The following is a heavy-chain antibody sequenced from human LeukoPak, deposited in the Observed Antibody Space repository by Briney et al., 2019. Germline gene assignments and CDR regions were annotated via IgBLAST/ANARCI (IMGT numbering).Heavy chain of an antibody. J-gene: IGHJ6*03. CDR2: IYYSGST. CDR3: ARTRPCRLVGDYMDV. CDR1: GGSTNSYY. Sequence: SETLSLTCTVSGGSTNSYYWSAIAEPPEKGVEGSGYIYYSGSTNYTPSLKSRVTISVHTSNNQFSLKLSSVTAADTAVYYCARTRPCRLVGDYMDVWGKGTTVTISS. V-gene: IGHV4-59*13. D-gene: IGHD3-10*01.